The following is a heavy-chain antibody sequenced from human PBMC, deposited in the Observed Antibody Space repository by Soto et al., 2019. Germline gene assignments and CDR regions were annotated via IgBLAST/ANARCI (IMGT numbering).Heavy chain of an antibody. D-gene: IGHD3-22*01. CDR3: ARDVSAYYYDRSGYYSQNPHFDY. CDR2: INPNSGGT. J-gene: IGHJ4*02. Sequence: ASVKVSCKASGYTFTGYYMHWVRQAPGQGLEWMGWINPNSGGTNYAQKFQGWVTMTRDTSISTAYMELSRLRSDDTAVYYCARDVSAYYYDRSGYYSQNPHFDYWGQGTLVTVS. CDR1: GYTFTGYY. V-gene: IGHV1-2*04.